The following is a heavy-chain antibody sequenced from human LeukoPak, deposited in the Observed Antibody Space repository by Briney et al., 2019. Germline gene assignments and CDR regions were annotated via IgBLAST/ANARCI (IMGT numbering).Heavy chain of an antibody. J-gene: IGHJ4*02. CDR1: GFTFSSYS. D-gene: IGHD2-15*01. CDR3: AKVRGSLLAYFDY. Sequence: GGSLRLSCAASGFTFSSYSMNWVRQAPGKGLEWVSSISSSSSYIYYADSVKGRFTISRDNAKNSLYLQMNSLRAEDTAVYYCAKVRGSLLAYFDYWGQGTLVTVSS. CDR2: ISSSSSYI. V-gene: IGHV3-21*01.